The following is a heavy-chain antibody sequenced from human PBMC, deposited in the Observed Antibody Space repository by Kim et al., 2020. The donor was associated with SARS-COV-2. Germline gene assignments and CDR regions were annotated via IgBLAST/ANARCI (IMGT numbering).Heavy chain of an antibody. CDR3: ARNDYGDYDAFDI. D-gene: IGHD4-17*01. V-gene: IGHV4-30-2*01. Sequence: STPSRNSRVTISVARSKNQFSLKLSSVTTADTAVYYCARNDYGDYDAFDIWGQGTMVTVSS. J-gene: IGHJ3*02.